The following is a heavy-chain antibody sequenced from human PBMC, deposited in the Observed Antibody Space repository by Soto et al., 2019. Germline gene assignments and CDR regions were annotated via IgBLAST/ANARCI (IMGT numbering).Heavy chain of an antibody. V-gene: IGHV1-58*01. CDR1: GFTFISSA. CDR2: IVVGSGNT. J-gene: IGHJ4*02. Sequence: QMQVVQSGPEVKKPGTSVKVSCKASGFTFISSAVQWVRQARGQRLEWIGWIVVGSGNTNYAQTFQERVTITRDMSTSTAYMELSSLTSEDTAVYYCAARAQYYYGSGSSIEWWGQGTLVTVSS. CDR3: AARAQYYYGSGSSIEW. D-gene: IGHD3-10*01.